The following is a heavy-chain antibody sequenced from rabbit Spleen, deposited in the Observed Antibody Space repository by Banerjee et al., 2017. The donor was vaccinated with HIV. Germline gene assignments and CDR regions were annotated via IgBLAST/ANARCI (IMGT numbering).Heavy chain of an antibody. V-gene: IGHV1S40*01. CDR2: IYTANSAAT. J-gene: IGHJ4*01. CDR3: ARGVYDDYDTYYFDL. Sequence: QSLEESGGDLVKPGASLTLTCTASGFSFSSVYDMCWVRQAPGKGLEWIAYIYTANSAATYYATWAKGRFTISKTSSTTLTLQMTSLTVADTATYFCARGVYDDYDTYYFDLWGPGTLVTVS. D-gene: IGHD2-1*01. CDR1: GFSFSSVYD.